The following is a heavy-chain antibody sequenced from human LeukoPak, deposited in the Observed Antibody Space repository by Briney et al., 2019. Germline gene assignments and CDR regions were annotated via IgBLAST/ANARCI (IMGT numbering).Heavy chain of an antibody. CDR2: ISPNSGST. Sequence: ASVKVSSKASRYIFTRYYMHWVRQAPGQGLQWMGWISPNSGSTNCAQKFQGRVTMTRDKSNSTAYMELSRLRSEDTALYYLARFGSIAVGDFDYGGQGTLDTVLS. CDR1: RYIFTRYY. D-gene: IGHD6-19*01. V-gene: IGHV1-2*02. CDR3: ARFGSIAVGDFDY. J-gene: IGHJ4*02.